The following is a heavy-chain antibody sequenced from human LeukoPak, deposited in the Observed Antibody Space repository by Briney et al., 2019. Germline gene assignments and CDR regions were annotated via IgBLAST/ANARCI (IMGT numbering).Heavy chain of an antibody. CDR2: INHSGST. V-gene: IGHV4-34*01. CDR3: ARQSSRRLWFGELFRVAWFDP. Sequence: SSETLSLTCAVYGGSFSGYYWSWIRQPPGKGLEWIGEINHSGSTNYNPSLKSRVTISVDTSKNQFSLKLSSVTAADTAVYYCARQSSRRLWFGELFRVAWFDPWGQGTLVTVSS. D-gene: IGHD3-10*01. J-gene: IGHJ5*02. CDR1: GGSFSGYY.